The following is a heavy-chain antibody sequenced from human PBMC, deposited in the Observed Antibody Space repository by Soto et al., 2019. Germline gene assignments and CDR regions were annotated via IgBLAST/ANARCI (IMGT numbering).Heavy chain of an antibody. D-gene: IGHD6-13*01. CDR2: IYYSGST. V-gene: IGHV4-39*01. CDR3: ARPSRYSSSWYPSENWFDP. CDR1: GGSISSSSYY. Sequence: PSETLSLTCTVSGGSISSSSYYWGWIRQPPGKGLEWIGSIYYSGSTYYNPSLKSRVTISVDTSKNQFSLKLSSVTAADTAVYYCARPSRYSSSWYPSENWFDPWGQGTTVTVSS. J-gene: IGHJ5*02.